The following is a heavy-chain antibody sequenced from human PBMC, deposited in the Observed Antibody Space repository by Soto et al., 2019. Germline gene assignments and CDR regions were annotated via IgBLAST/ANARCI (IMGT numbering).Heavy chain of an antibody. CDR3: ANATATCEESFDT. J-gene: IGHJ3*02. Sequence: GGSLRLSCAASGFICGSYDMSWVRQAPGKGLEWVSTILVGGSTHYEDSVKGRFTISRDRSKNTVFLQMNSLTAWDRAMDYCANATATCEESFDTCGQGTMVTVSS. V-gene: IGHV3-23*01. CDR1: GFICGSYD. D-gene: IGHD1-1*01. CDR2: ILVGGST.